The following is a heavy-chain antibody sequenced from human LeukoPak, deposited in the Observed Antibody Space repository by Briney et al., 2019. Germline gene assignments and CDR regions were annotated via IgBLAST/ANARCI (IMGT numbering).Heavy chain of an antibody. CDR1: GGSISSGGYY. Sequence: SETLSLTCTVSGGSISSGGYYWSWIRQHPGKGLEWIGYIYYSGSTYYNPSLKSRVTISVDTSKNQFSLKLSSVTAADTAVYYCARAAVGLWYFDLWGRGTLVTVSS. V-gene: IGHV4-31*03. J-gene: IGHJ2*01. CDR3: ARAAVGLWYFDL. D-gene: IGHD6-13*01. CDR2: IYYSGST.